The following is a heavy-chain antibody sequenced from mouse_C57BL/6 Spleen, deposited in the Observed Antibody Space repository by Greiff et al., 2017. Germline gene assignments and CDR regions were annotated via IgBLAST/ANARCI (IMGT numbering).Heavy chain of an antibody. CDR1: GYTFTSYW. D-gene: IGHD1-1*01. Sequence: QVQLKQPGTELVKPGASVKLSCKASGYTFTSYWMHWVKQRPGQGLEWIGNINPSNGGTNYNEKFKSKATLTVDKSSSTAYMQLSSLTSEDSAVYYCARTPITTVVARGYFDVWGTGTTVTVSS. J-gene: IGHJ1*03. CDR2: INPSNGGT. CDR3: ARTPITTVVARGYFDV. V-gene: IGHV1-53*01.